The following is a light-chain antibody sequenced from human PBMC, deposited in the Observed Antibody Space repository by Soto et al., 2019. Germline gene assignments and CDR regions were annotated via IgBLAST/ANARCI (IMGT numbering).Light chain of an antibody. Sequence: QSALTQPASVSGSPGQSITISCTGTSSDVGDYNYVSWYQQHPDKAPKVIIYDVSNRPSGVSNRFSGSKSGNTASLTISGLQAEDEADYYCSSYISSVNDVFGTGTKLTVL. CDR3: SSYISSVNDV. V-gene: IGLV2-14*01. CDR1: SSDVGDYNY. J-gene: IGLJ1*01. CDR2: DVS.